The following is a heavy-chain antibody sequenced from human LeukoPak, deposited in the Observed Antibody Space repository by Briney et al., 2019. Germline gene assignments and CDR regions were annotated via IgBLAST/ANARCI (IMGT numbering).Heavy chain of an antibody. J-gene: IGHJ3*02. CDR1: GFTVSSNY. CDR3: AKDQGLRGFSQAFDI. CDR2: IYSGGST. V-gene: IGHV3-53*01. Sequence: GGSLRLSCVASGFTVSSNYMNWVRQAPGKGLEWVSIIYSGGSTYYADSVKGRFTISRDNSKNTLYLQMNSLRAEDTAVYYCAKDQGLRGFSQAFDIWGQGTMATVSS. D-gene: IGHD5-12*01.